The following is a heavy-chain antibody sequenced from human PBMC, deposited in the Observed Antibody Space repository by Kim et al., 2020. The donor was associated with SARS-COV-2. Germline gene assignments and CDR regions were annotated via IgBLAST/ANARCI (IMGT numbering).Heavy chain of an antibody. CDR1: GGSISTSSYY. Sequence: SETLSLTCTVSGGSISTSSYYWGWIRQSPGQRLEWLGSIYHSGKSLYNPSLRSRVTISVDTSKNHFTLKLASVTAADTAVYYCATGDDLNSYPGALDYWG. CDR2: IYHSGKS. V-gene: IGHV4-39*02. J-gene: IGHJ4*01. D-gene: IGHD1-20*01. CDR3: ATGDDLNSYPGALDY.